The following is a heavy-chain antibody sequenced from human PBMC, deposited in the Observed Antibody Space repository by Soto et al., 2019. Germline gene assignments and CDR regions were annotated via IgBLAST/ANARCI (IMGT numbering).Heavy chain of an antibody. CDR1: GFTFSDFY. J-gene: IGHJ3*01. CDR3: ASEVEYIAF. D-gene: IGHD1-1*01. CDR2: ISSGGSLV. V-gene: IGHV3-11*01. Sequence: PGGSLGLSCSASGFTFSDFYMSWIRQAPGKGLEWLSKISSGGSLVYYADSVRGRFTISRDNAENSLYLQMNSLRADDTAVYYSASEVEYIAFWGPRTIFTV.